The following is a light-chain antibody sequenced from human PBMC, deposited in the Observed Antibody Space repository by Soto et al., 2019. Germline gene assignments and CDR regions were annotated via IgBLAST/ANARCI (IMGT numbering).Light chain of an antibody. CDR2: GAS. J-gene: IGKJ1*01. CDR1: QSVSSTY. Sequence: EIVLTQSPGTLSLSPGERAALSCRASQSVSSTYLAWYQQKPGQAPRLLIYGASSRATGIPDRFGGSGSGTDFTLTISRLEPEDFAVYYCHQYGSTPWTFGQGTKVDIK. V-gene: IGKV3-20*01. CDR3: HQYGSTPWT.